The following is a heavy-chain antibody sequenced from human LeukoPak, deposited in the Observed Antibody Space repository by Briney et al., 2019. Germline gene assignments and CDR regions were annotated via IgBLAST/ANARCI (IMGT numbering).Heavy chain of an antibody. CDR3: AKDPAAGRMLYYFDS. J-gene: IGHJ4*02. CDR2: IAFDGSNK. D-gene: IGHD2-15*01. Sequence: GKSLRLSCEASGFTFRNFGMHWVRQAPGKGLEWVAIIAFDGSNKYYADSVKDRFTISRDNSKNTLYLEMNSLRDEDTAVYYCAKDPAAGRMLYYFDSWGQGTLVTVSS. CDR1: GFTFRNFG. V-gene: IGHV3-30*18.